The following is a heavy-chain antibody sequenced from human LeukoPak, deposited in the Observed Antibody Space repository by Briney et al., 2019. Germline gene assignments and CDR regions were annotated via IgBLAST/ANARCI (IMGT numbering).Heavy chain of an antibody. D-gene: IGHD3-16*01. J-gene: IGHJ3*01. V-gene: IGHV3-33*01. CDR3: ARGELGGAFDL. CDR2: IWTDGLKK. Sequence: GGSLRLSCEASQFTFNNYGSHWVRQAPGRGLEWVAFIWTDGLKKTYADSVKGRFTISSDPSKNTQFLQMNSLRVEDTATYYCARGELGGAFDLWGRGTRVTVSS. CDR1: QFTFNNYG.